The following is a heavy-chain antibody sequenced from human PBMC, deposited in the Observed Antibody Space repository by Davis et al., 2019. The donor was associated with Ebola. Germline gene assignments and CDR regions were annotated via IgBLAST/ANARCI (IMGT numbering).Heavy chain of an antibody. D-gene: IGHD3-22*01. J-gene: IGHJ5*02. CDR3: TRRYYDTSGYPFDL. Sequence: GGSLRLSCAASGFTLSSYGMHWVRQAAGKGLEWVSSISSDSETIVYADSVKGRFTITRDNAKNALYLQIDTLRAEDTAVYYCTRRYYDTSGYPFDLWGQGTLVTVSS. V-gene: IGHV3-21*01. CDR2: ISSDSETI. CDR1: GFTLSSYG.